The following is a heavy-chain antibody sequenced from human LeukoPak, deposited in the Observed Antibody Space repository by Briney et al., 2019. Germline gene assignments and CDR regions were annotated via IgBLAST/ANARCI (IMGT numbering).Heavy chain of an antibody. CDR1: GFTASNNY. V-gene: IGHV3-53*01. Sequence: GGSLRLSCAASGFTASNNYMSWVRQAPGKGLEWVSVIYSGGTTYYADSVKGRFTISRDNSKNTLYLQMNSLRAEDTAVYYCARTVAGPWGYFDYWGQGTLVTVSS. J-gene: IGHJ4*02. D-gene: IGHD6-19*01. CDR3: ARTVAGPWGYFDY. CDR2: IYSGGTT.